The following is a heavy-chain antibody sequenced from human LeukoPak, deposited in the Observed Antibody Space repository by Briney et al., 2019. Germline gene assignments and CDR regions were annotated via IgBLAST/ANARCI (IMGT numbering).Heavy chain of an antibody. J-gene: IGHJ5*02. CDR1: GFTFNTYW. D-gene: IGHD2-21*02. V-gene: IGHV3-7*01. Sequence: GGSLRLSCAASGFTFNTYWMSWVRQTPGKGLEWVANIKEDGSQKNYVDSVRGRFTISRDNAKNSLYLQMNSLRAEDTAAYYCARDGFSSAINSWGQGTLVTVSS. CDR2: IKEDGSQK. CDR3: ARDGFSSAINS.